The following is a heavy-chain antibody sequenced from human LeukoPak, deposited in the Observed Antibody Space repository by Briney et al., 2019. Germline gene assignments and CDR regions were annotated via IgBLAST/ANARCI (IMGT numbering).Heavy chain of an antibody. CDR3: ARDRAVRYFDY. V-gene: IGHV3-33*08. Sequence: GGSLRLSCAASGFTFSDSYMSWIRQAPGKGLEWVALIWYDGTKKYYADSVKGRLTISRDNSKNTLYLEMNSLRAEDTAVYYCARDRAVRYFDYWGQGTLVTVSS. J-gene: IGHJ4*02. CDR2: IWYDGTKK. CDR1: GFTFSDSY. D-gene: IGHD3-16*02.